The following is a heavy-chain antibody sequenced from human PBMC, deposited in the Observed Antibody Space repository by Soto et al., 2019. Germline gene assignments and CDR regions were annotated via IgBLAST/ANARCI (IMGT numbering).Heavy chain of an antibody. CDR1: GGSISSYY. J-gene: IGHJ5*02. CDR3: ARDVLIAAARAFDP. Sequence: SETLSLTCTVSGGSISSYYWSWIRQPAGKGLEWIGRIYTSGSTNYNPSLKSRATMSVDTSKNQFSLKLSSVTAADTAVYYCARDVLIAAARAFDPWGQGTLVTVSS. CDR2: IYTSGST. V-gene: IGHV4-4*07. D-gene: IGHD6-13*01.